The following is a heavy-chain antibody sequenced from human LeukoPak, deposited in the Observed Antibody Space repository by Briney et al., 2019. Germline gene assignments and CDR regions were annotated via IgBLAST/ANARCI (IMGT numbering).Heavy chain of an antibody. V-gene: IGHV3-23*01. CDR3: AKDSIVVVPAALEPHDAFDI. J-gene: IGHJ3*02. D-gene: IGHD2-2*01. CDR2: ISDSGDKT. Sequence: GGSLRLSCAASGFTFSNYAMSWVRQAPGKGLECVSAISDSGDKTDYADSVRGRFTIYRDNSKDTLYLQMNSLGAADTAVYYCAKDSIVVVPAALEPHDAFDIWGQGTMVTVSS. CDR1: GFTFSNYA.